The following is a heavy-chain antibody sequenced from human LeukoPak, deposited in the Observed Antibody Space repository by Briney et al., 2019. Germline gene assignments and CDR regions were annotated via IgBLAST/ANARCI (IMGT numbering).Heavy chain of an antibody. CDR1: GFTFSDYY. J-gene: IGHJ4*02. CDR2: ISSSGSTI. V-gene: IGHV3-11*01. D-gene: IGHD2-21*02. CDR3: AKDFVVVPGNVNYFDY. Sequence: GGSLRLSCAASGFTFSDYYMSWIRQAPGKGLEWVSYISSSGSTIYYADSVKGRFTISRDNAKNSLYLQMNSLRAEDTAVYYCAKDFVVVPGNVNYFDYWGQGTLVTVSS.